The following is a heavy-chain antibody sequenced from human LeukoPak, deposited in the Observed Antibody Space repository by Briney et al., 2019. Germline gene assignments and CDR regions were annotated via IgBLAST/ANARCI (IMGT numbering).Heavy chain of an antibody. Sequence: SETLSLTCAVYGGSFSGYYWSWIRQPPGQGLEWIGEINHSGSTNYNPSLKSRVTISVDTSKNQFSLKLSSVTAADTAVYYCARGVGLLWFGSLLEFDPWGQGTLVTVSS. CDR3: ARGVGLLWFGSLLEFDP. CDR1: GGSFSGYY. J-gene: IGHJ5*02. V-gene: IGHV4-34*01. D-gene: IGHD3-10*01. CDR2: INHSGST.